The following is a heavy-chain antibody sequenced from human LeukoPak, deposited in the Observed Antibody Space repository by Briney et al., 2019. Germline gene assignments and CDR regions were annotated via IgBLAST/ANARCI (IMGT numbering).Heavy chain of an antibody. CDR2: IRYDGSNK. J-gene: IGHJ4*02. D-gene: IGHD3-22*01. V-gene: IGHV3-30*02. CDR3: ARVIGGYYYERGYYFDY. CDR1: GFTFSSYG. Sequence: PGGSLRLSCAASGFTFSSYGMHWVRQAPGKGLEWVAFIRYDGSNKYYADSVKGRFTISRDNAKNSLYLQMNSLRAEDTAVYYCARVIGGYYYERGYYFDYWGQGTLVTVSS.